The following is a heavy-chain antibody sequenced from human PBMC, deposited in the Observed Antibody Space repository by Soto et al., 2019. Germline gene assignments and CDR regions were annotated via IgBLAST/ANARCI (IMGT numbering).Heavy chain of an antibody. Sequence: VQLGQSGGAVTRPGASVKVPFKTSGYTFSNYGITWVRQAPGQPLEWLGWFSLYSDRTNDAQKFQGRVSMTTDTSTTTSYMELRILRSDDTAVYYCARVVPGAEACFGPWVQGTLVPVSS. D-gene: IGHD2-2*01. CDR3: ARVVPGAEACFGP. CDR1: GYTFSNYG. J-gene: IGHJ5*02. CDR2: FSLYSDRT. V-gene: IGHV1-18*01.